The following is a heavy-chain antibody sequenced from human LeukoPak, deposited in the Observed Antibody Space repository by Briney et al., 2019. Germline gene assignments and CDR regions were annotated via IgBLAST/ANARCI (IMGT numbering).Heavy chain of an antibody. D-gene: IGHD3-16*01. J-gene: IGHJ5*01. CDR2: IYYSGST. CDR1: GGSIISSAYY. V-gene: IGHV4-39*01. Sequence: PSETLSLTCTVSGGSIISSAYYWGWIRQPPGKGLKWIATIYYSGSTYNNPSLKSRVTISVDTSKNQFSLRLSSVTAADTAVYYCARLQRGYNYPTSFDSWGQGTLVTVSS. CDR3: ARLQRGYNYPTSFDS.